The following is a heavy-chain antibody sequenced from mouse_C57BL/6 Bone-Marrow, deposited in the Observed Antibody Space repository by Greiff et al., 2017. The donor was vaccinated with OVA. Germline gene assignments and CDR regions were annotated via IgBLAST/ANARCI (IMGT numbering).Heavy chain of an antibody. D-gene: IGHD2-4*01. V-gene: IGHV1-81*01. J-gene: IGHJ2*01. CDR3: AREDYDYYVDYFDY. CDR1: GYTFTSYG. Sequence: QVQLQQSGAELARPGASVKLSCKASGYTFTSYGISWVKQRTGQGLEWIGEIYPRSGNTYYNEKFKGKATLPADKSSSTAYMELRSLTSEDSAVDFCAREDYDYYVDYFDYWGQGTTLTVSS. CDR2: IYPRSGNT.